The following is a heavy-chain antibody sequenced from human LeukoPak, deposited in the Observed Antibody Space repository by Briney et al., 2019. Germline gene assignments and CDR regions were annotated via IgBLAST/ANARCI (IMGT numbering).Heavy chain of an antibody. CDR2: IRGKADNYAT. V-gene: IGHV3-73*01. CDR3: TQNNY. Sequence: GGSLRLSCAASGFTFSSFAINWVRQASGKGLEWVGRIRGKADNYATAYAASVQGRCTISRDDSQNTAYLQLNSLKTEDTAVYYCTQNNYWGQGALVTVSS. CDR1: GFTFSSFA. J-gene: IGHJ4*02.